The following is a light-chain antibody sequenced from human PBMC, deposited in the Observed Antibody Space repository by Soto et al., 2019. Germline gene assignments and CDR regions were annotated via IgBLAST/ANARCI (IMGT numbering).Light chain of an antibody. CDR2: DVS. CDR1: SSDVGGYNY. CDR3: CSYTTSNTRQIV. Sequence: SAVSQAGSLCGSPGQSLPFSFTGTSSDVGGYNYVSWYQHHPGKAPKLMIYDVSNRPSGVSNRFSGSKSGNTASLTISGLQPEDEADYYCCSYTTSNTRQIVFGTGTKVTVL. J-gene: IGLJ1*01. V-gene: IGLV2-14*03.